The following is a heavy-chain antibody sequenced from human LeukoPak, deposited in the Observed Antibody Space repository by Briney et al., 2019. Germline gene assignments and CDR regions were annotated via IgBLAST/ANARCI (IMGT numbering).Heavy chain of an antibody. J-gene: IGHJ3*02. CDR1: GFTFSSYE. V-gene: IGHV3-48*03. D-gene: IGHD6-25*01. CDR2: IRTSGSTK. CDR3: ARVGGVSGRAFDM. Sequence: GGSLRLSCAASGFTFSSYEMNWVRQAPGKGLEWVSYIRTSGSTKYYTNSVKGRFTISRDNAKNSLYLQMNSLRVEDTAVYYCARVGGVSGRAFDMWGQGTMVTVSS.